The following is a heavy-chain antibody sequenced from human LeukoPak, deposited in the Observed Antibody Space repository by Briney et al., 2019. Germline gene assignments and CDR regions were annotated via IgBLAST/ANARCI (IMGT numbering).Heavy chain of an antibody. Sequence: PGRSLRLSCAASGFTFRNHSMHWVRPTPGKGLLWVSRISSDGSSTTYADSVKGRFTFSWEHAKNTLYLQMNNLRAEDTAMYYCARDQRVTGRPDIDYWGQGTLVIVSS. CDR1: GFTFRNHS. CDR2: ISSDGSST. D-gene: IGHD6-6*01. V-gene: IGHV3-74*03. J-gene: IGHJ4*02. CDR3: ARDQRVTGRPDIDY.